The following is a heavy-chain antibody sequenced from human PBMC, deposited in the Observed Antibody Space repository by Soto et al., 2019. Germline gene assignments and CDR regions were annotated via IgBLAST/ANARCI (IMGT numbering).Heavy chain of an antibody. CDR2: IIPIFGSP. CDR3: AGTVEIPYYHGMDA. J-gene: IGHJ6*04. V-gene: IGHV1-69*01. CDR1: GGTLRSHA. D-gene: IGHD4-4*01. Sequence: QVQLVQSGAEVKKPGSSVRVSCKASGGTLRSHAINWVRQAPGQGLEWMGVIIPIFGSPYYAQKFQGGVTSSAYESSITAYMELSRLRSEDTAVYYCAGTVEIPYYHGMDAWGEGTTVTVSS.